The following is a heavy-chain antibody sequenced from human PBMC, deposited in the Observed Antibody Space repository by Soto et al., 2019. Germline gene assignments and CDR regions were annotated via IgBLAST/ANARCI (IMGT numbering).Heavy chain of an antibody. CDR2: IYTSGSA. Sequence: SSETLSLTCTVSGGSISSYYWSWIRQPAWKGLEWIGRIYTSGSANYNPSLKSRVTMSVDTSKNQFSLKLSSVTAADTAVYYCARAGVAAAGTNYYYYGMDVWGQGTTVTVSS. CDR3: ARAGVAAAGTNYYYYGMDV. V-gene: IGHV4-4*07. D-gene: IGHD6-13*01. CDR1: GGSISSYY. J-gene: IGHJ6*02.